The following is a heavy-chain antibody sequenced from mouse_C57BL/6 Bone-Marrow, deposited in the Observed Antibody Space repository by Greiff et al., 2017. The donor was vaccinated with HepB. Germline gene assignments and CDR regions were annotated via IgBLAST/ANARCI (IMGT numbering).Heavy chain of an antibody. CDR2: IRNKANGYTT. CDR1: GFTFTDYY. CDR3: ARGGNYALFLAY. J-gene: IGHJ3*01. Sequence: EVKLVESGGGSVQPGGSLSLSCAASGFTFTDYYMSWVRQPPGKALEWLGFIRNKANGYTTEYSASVKGRFTISRDNSQSILYLQMNALRAEDSATYYCARGGNYALFLAYWGQGTLVTVSA. D-gene: IGHD2-1*01. V-gene: IGHV7-3*01.